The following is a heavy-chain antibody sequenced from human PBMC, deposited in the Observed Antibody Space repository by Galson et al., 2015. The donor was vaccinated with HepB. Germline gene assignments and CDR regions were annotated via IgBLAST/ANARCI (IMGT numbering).Heavy chain of an antibody. Sequence: SLRLSCAASAFTFSSYTMSWVRQAPGKGLEWVSAISGSGVTTYLADSVKGRFTISRDNSKNTVCLQMNSLRAEDTAVYYCAKALTYGLGGRRFDSWAQGTLVTVSA. J-gene: IGHJ4*01. CDR1: AFTFSSYT. D-gene: IGHD3-10*01. CDR2: ISGSGVTT. CDR3: AKALTYGLGGRRFDS. V-gene: IGHV3-23*01.